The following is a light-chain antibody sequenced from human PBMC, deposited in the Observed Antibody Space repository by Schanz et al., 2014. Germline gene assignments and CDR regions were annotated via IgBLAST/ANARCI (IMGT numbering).Light chain of an antibody. CDR2: KTS. CDR3: QQHELHRT. Sequence: DIQMTQSPSTLSASVGDRVTITCRASQSITNWLAWYQQKPGKAPKVVIYKTSTLESGVPSRFSGSGSGTDFTLTISSLQPEDVGTYYCQQHELHRTFGGGTKVEIK. CDR1: QSITNW. J-gene: IGKJ4*01. V-gene: IGKV1-5*03.